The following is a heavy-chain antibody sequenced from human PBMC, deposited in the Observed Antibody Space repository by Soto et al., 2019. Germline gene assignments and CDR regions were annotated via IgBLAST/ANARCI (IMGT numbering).Heavy chain of an antibody. J-gene: IGHJ6*02. Sequence: QVQLVQSGAEVKKPGSSVKVSCKASGGTFSSYAISWVRQAPGQGLEWMGGIIPIFGTANYAQKFQGRVTITEDESTSTAYMELSSLRSEDTAVYFCAWWDMGYSGYDNPHHYGMDVWGQGTTVTVSS. CDR3: AWWDMGYSGYDNPHHYGMDV. V-gene: IGHV1-69*01. D-gene: IGHD5-12*01. CDR1: GGTFSSYA. CDR2: IIPIFGTA.